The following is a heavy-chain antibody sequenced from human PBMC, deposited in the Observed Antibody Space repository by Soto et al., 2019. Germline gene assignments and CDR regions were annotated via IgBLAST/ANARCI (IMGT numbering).Heavy chain of an antibody. J-gene: IGHJ6*02. D-gene: IGHD2-2*01. CDR2: IYYSGST. V-gene: IGHV4-39*01. CDR1: GGSISSSSYY. CDR3: AIPDGEVPAAMRGPNYYYYGMDV. Sequence: SETLSLTCTVSGGSISSSSYYWGWIRQPPGKGLEWIGSIYYSGSTYYNPSLNSRVTISVDTSKNQFSLKLSSVTAADTAVYYCAIPDGEVPAAMRGPNYYYYGMDVWGQGTTVTVSS.